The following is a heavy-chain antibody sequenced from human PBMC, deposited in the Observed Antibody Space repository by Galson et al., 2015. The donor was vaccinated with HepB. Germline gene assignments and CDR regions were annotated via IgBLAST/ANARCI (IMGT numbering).Heavy chain of an antibody. D-gene: IGHD2-2*01. J-gene: IGHJ5*02. V-gene: IGHV3-15*01. CDR2: IKSKADGGTT. Sequence: SLRLSCAASGFTFSNAWMSWVRQAPGKGLEWVGRIKSKADGGTTDYAAPVKDRFTISSDDSKNTLYLQMNSLKTEDTAVYYCTTERIVVVPAAMGGGRWFDPWGQGTLVTVSS. CDR3: TTERIVVVPAAMGGGRWFDP. CDR1: GFTFSNAW.